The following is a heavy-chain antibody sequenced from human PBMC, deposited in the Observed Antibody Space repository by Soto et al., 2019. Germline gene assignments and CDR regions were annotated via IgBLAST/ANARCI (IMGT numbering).Heavy chain of an antibody. CDR2: IYHSGST. V-gene: IGHV4-4*02. D-gene: IGHD6-19*01. CDR3: AREEGYSSGVDAFDI. CDR1: SGSISSSNW. J-gene: IGHJ3*02. Sequence: QVQLQESGPGLVKPSGTLSLTCAVSSGSISSSNWWSWVRQPPGKGLEWIGEIYHSGSTNYNPPLKSRVTISVDKSKNQFSLKLSSVTAADTAVYYCAREEGYSSGVDAFDIWGQGTMVTVSS.